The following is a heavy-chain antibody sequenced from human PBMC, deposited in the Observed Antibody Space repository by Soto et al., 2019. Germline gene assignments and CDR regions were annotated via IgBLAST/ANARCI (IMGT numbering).Heavy chain of an antibody. J-gene: IGHJ4*02. CDR1: GFTFSLDS. CDR2: ITSSSSYI. D-gene: IGHD1-1*01. CDR3: VRARYTDSRPDY. Sequence: PGGSLRLSCAASGFTFSLDSMIWVRQAPGKGLEWVASITSSSSYIYYEDSLKGRFTISRDNAKNSLFLQLDSLRAEDTAVYFCVRARYTDSRPDYWGQGTQVIVSS. V-gene: IGHV3-21*01.